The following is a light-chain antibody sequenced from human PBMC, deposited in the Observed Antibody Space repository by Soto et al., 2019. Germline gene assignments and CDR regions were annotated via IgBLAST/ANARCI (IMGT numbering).Light chain of an antibody. J-gene: IGKJ5*01. CDR2: FGS. V-gene: IGKV2-28*01. CDR1: QSLLHSNGNNY. CDR3: LQALQSPPT. Sequence: DIVMTQPPLSLPVSPGEPASISCRSSQSLLHSNGNNYLNWYLQKPGQSPQLLIYFGSTRASGVTDRFSGRGSGIDFTRKISRVEAEDVGVYYCLQALQSPPTFGQGTGLEIK.